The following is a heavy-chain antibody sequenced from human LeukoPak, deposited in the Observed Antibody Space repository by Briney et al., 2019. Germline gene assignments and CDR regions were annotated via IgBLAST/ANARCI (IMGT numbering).Heavy chain of an antibody. D-gene: IGHD3-16*01. Sequence: GGSLRLSCAASGFTFANYAMTWVRQAPGKGLDWVSLISGSGSNTYYTDSVQGRFTISRDNSRNTLCLQMSSLRAEDTAIYYCAKERGISYTYEFDYWGQGALVTVSS. CDR2: ISGSGSNT. V-gene: IGHV3-23*01. J-gene: IGHJ4*02. CDR1: GFTFANYA. CDR3: AKERGISYTYEFDY.